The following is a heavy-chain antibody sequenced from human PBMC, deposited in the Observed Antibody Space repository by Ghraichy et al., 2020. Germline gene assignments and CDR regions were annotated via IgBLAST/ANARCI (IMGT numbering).Heavy chain of an antibody. CDR2: INPNSGGT. J-gene: IGHJ5*02. Sequence: ASVKVSCKASGYTFTGYYMHWVRQAPGQGLEWMGWINPNSGGTNYAQKFQGRVTMTRDTSISTAYMELSRLRSDDTAVYYCARDQDDSSGYYGWFDPWGQGTLVTVSS. CDR1: GYTFTGYY. CDR3: ARDQDDSSGYYGWFDP. D-gene: IGHD3-22*01. V-gene: IGHV1-2*02.